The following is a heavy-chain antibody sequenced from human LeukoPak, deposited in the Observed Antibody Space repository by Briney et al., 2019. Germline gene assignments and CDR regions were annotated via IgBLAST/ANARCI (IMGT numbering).Heavy chain of an antibody. Sequence: GGSLRLSCTASGFTFDDYAINWVRQAPGKGLEWVGFIRSKAYGGTTEYAASVKGRFTISRDDSKSIAYLQMNSLKTEDTAVYYCTREGALWFGELTAGDAFDIWGQGTMVTVSS. J-gene: IGHJ3*02. CDR2: IRSKAYGGTT. CDR1: GFTFDDYA. CDR3: TREGALWFGELTAGDAFDI. D-gene: IGHD3-10*01. V-gene: IGHV3-49*04.